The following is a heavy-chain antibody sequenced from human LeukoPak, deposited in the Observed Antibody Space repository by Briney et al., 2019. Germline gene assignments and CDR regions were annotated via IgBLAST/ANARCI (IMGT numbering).Heavy chain of an antibody. Sequence: GGPLTLPCSPSGLHFDDYAMIWLRQAPGKGGAGVSFIRSKTYGGPTEYAASVQGRITSSRDDSKRIVDLQMNRLKTEDTALYYCFRDRDSVVVTAPFDYWGRGTLVTVSS. CDR3: FRDRDSVVVTAPFDY. CDR2: IRSKTYGGPT. CDR1: GLHFDDYA. J-gene: IGHJ4*02. V-gene: IGHV3-49*03. D-gene: IGHD2-15*01.